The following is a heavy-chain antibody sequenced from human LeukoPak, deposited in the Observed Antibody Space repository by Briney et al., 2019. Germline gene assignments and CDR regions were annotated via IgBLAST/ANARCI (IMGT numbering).Heavy chain of an antibody. CDR2: FYTSEST. D-gene: IGHD6-13*01. V-gene: IGHV4-4*07. CDR3: ARTAAGGTDY. J-gene: IGHJ4*02. CDR1: GGSISSYY. Sequence: PSETLSLTCTVSGGSISSYYWSWIRQPAGKGLKWIGRFYTSESTNYNPALKSRVTMSVDTSKNQFSLKLSSVTAADTAVYYCARTAAGGTDYWGQGTLVTVSS.